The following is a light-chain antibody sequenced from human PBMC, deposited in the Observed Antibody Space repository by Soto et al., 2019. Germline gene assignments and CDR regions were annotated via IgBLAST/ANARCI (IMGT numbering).Light chain of an antibody. CDR2: GAS. V-gene: IGKV3-15*01. CDR1: QSVSSN. Sequence: EIVMTQSPATLSVSPGERATLSCRASQSVSSNLAWYQQKPGQAPRLLIYGASTRATGIPARFSGSGSGTACTLTISSLQSEDFAVYYCQQYNNSPYTFGQGTKLEIK. J-gene: IGKJ2*01. CDR3: QQYNNSPYT.